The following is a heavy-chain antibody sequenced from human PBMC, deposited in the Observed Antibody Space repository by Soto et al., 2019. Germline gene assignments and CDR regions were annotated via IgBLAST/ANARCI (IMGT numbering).Heavy chain of an antibody. D-gene: IGHD2-21*01. CDR2: IWYDGSNK. V-gene: IGHV3-33*01. J-gene: IGHJ6*03. Sequence: QVQLVESGGGVVQPGRSLRLSCAASGFTFSSYGMHWVRQAPGKGLEWVAVIWYDGSNKYYADSVKGRFTISRDNSKNTLYRQMNRLGAEDTAVYYCARNPIVVFYYYYMDVWGTGTTVTVSS. CDR3: ARNPIVVFYYYYMDV. CDR1: GFTFSSYG.